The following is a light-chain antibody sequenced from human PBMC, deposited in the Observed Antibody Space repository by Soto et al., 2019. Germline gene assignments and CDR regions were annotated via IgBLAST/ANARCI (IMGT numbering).Light chain of an antibody. Sequence: DIQMTQSPSSLSASVGDRVTITCQASQDISNYLNWYQQKSGNAPKLLIYDASNLEAGVPSRFSGSGSGTDFTLTISSLHPEDIATYYCQQYDDLFTFGQGTKLEIK. CDR2: DAS. CDR3: QQYDDLFT. CDR1: QDISNY. J-gene: IGKJ2*01. V-gene: IGKV1-33*01.